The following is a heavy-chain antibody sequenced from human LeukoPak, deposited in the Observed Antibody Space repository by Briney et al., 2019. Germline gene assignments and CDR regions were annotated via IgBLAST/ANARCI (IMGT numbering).Heavy chain of an antibody. Sequence: PGGSLRLSCAASGFTFSTYGMHWVRQAPGKGLEWVAVVSYDESSIYYADSVKGRFTISRDNSKNTLYLQMNSLRAEDTAIYYCAKSMGRSGWYGGYWGQGTLVTVSS. J-gene: IGHJ4*02. CDR3: AKSMGRSGWYGGY. V-gene: IGHV3-30*18. CDR2: VSYDESSI. D-gene: IGHD6-13*01. CDR1: GFTFSTYG.